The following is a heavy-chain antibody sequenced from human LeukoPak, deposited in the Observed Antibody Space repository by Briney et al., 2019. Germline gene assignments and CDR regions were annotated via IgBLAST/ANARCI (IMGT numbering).Heavy chain of an antibody. CDR2: IYYSGST. CDR3: PRGSSGRTSFNY. CDR1: GGSISSSSYY. V-gene: IGHV4-39*07. Sequence: PSETLSLTCTVSGGSISSSSYYWGWIRQPPGKGLEWIGSIYYSGSTYYNPSLKSRVTISVDTSKNQFSLKLSSVTAADTAVYYCPRGSSGRTSFNYWGQGTLVTVSS. J-gene: IGHJ4*02. D-gene: IGHD6-19*01.